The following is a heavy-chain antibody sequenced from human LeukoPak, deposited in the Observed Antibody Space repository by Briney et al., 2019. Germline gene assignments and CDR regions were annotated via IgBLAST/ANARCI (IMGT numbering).Heavy chain of an antibody. CDR2: IYYSGST. Sequence: SETLSLTCTVSGGSISSYYWSWIRQPPGKGLEWIGYIYYSGSTNYNPSLKSRVTISVDTSKNQFSLKLSSVTAADTAVYYCARGGLWELPHYYFDYWGQGTLVTVSS. CDR1: GGSISSYY. J-gene: IGHJ4*02. V-gene: IGHV4-59*01. CDR3: ARGGLWELPHYYFDY. D-gene: IGHD1-26*01.